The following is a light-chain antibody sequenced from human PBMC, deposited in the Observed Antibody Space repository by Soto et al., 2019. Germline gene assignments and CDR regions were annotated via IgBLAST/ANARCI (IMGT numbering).Light chain of an antibody. J-gene: IGKJ4*01. CDR3: QQANSFPLT. Sequence: DIPMTQSPSFVSASVGDRVTITCRASQAVSTWLAWYQQKPGDAPKLLIYAASTLQSGVPSRFSGSGSGTDFTLTISSLQPEDFATYYCQQANSFPLTFGGGTKVEIK. V-gene: IGKV1-12*01. CDR1: QAVSTW. CDR2: AAS.